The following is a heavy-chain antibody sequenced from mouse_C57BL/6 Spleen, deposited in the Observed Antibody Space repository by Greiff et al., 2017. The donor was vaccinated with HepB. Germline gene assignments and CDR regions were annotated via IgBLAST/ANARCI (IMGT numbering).Heavy chain of an antibody. CDR2: INPSSGYT. CDR1: GYTFTSYT. J-gene: IGHJ4*01. V-gene: IGHV1-4*01. D-gene: IGHD1-1*01. CDR3: AREGVTTVVAEDYYAMDY. Sequence: QVQLQQSGAELARPGASVKMSCKASGYTFTSYTMHWVKQRPGQGLEWIGYINPSSGYTKYNQKFKDKATLTADKSSSTAYMQLSSLTSEDSAVYYWAREGVTTVVAEDYYAMDYGGQGTSVTVSS.